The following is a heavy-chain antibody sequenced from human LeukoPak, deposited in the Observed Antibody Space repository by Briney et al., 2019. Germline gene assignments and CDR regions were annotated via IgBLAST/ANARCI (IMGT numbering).Heavy chain of an antibody. J-gene: IGHJ4*02. Sequence: GGSLRLSCAASGFTFGIYGMNWVRQAPGKGLEWVSGISPGGEIPYYADSVKGRFTISRDNSKDTVSLQMHSLRAEDTATYYCAKDDGWLHYYHWGQGTLVTVSS. CDR3: AKDDGWLHYYH. V-gene: IGHV3-23*01. CDR2: ISPGGEIP. D-gene: IGHD3-10*01. CDR1: GFTFGIYG.